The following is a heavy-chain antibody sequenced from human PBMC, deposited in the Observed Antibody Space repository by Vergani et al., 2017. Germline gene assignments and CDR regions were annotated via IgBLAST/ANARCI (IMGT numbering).Heavy chain of an antibody. CDR1: GGSISSYY. Sequence: QVQLQESGPGLVKPSETLSLTCTVSGGSISSYYWSWIRQPPGKGLEWVGYIYYSGSTNYNHSLKSRVTISVDTSKNQFSLKMSSVTAAVTAVYYWARKSEVWDGSGRSGYYYGMDVWGQGTTVTVSS. V-gene: IGHV4-59*01. D-gene: IGHD3-10*01. CDR2: IYYSGST. J-gene: IGHJ6*02. CDR3: ARKSEVWDGSGRSGYYYGMDV.